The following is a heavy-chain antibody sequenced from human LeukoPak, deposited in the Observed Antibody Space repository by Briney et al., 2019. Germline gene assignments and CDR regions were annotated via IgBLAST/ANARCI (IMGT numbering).Heavy chain of an antibody. Sequence: ASVKVSCKASGYTFTSYGISWVRQAPGQGLEWMGWISAYNGNTNYAQKLQGRVTMTTDTSTSTAYMELSSLRSEDTAVYYCARSKSHYDISTGYIANYYYYYMDVWGKGTTVTISS. CDR1: GYTFTSYG. D-gene: IGHD3-9*01. CDR2: ISAYNGNT. J-gene: IGHJ6*03. CDR3: ARSKSHYDISTGYIANYYYYYMDV. V-gene: IGHV1-18*01.